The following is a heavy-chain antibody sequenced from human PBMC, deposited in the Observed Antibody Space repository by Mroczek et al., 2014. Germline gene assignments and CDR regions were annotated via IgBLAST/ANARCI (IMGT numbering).Heavy chain of an antibody. J-gene: IGHJ3*02. CDR2: INHSGST. CDR3: ARPVPRLNCSSTSCLINDAFDI. V-gene: IGHV4-34*01. D-gene: IGHD2-2*01. Sequence: QVQLQQWGAGLLKPSETLSLTCAVYGGSFSGYYWSWIRQPPGKGLEWIGEINHSGSTNYNPSLKSRVTISVDTSKNQFSLKLSSVTAADTAVYYCARPVPRLNCSSTSCLINDAFDIWGQGTMVTVSS. CDR1: GGSFSGYY.